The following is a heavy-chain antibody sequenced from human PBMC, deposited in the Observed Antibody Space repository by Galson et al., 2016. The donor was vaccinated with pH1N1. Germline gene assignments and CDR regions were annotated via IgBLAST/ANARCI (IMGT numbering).Heavy chain of an antibody. D-gene: IGHD6-6*01. Sequence: QSGAEVKKPGESLKISCKGSGYSFTRYWIGWVRQMPGKGLEWMGIIFPGDSDTRYNPSFKGQVTISVDKSISTAYLQWSSLKASDSAIYFCARHQSSSDDYFFYNMDVWGQGTTVTVSS. V-gene: IGHV5-51*01. J-gene: IGHJ6*02. CDR1: GYSFTRYW. CDR2: IFPGDSDT. CDR3: ARHQSSSDDYFFYNMDV.